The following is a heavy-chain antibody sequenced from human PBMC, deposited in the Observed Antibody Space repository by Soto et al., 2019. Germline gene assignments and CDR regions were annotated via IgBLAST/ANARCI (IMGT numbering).Heavy chain of an antibody. V-gene: IGHV4-39*01. CDR1: GGSISSSGYY. D-gene: IGHD3-22*01. CDR2: IFYSGTT. J-gene: IGHJ6*02. CDR3: ARHYYDSSGYPAPYYHGMDV. Sequence: SDTLSLPCTVPGGSISSSGYYWGWIRQSPGKGLEWIGTIFYSGTTYYNPSLESRITMSQDTSNNQFSLKLTSVTAADTAVYYCARHYYDSSGYPAPYYHGMDVWGQGTTVTVSS.